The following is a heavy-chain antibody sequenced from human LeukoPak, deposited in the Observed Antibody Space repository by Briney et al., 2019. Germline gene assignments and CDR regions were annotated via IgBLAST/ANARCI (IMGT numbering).Heavy chain of an antibody. D-gene: IGHD2-21*01. CDR3: AKILPTHIVAANYYFDY. V-gene: IGHV3-23*01. CDR2: ISGSGGST. J-gene: IGHJ4*02. Sequence: GGSLRLSCAASGFTFSSYAMSWVRQAPGKGLEWVSAISGSGGSTYYADSVKGRFTISRDNSKNTLYLQMNSLRAEDTAVYYCAKILPTHIVAANYYFDYWGQGTLVTVSS. CDR1: GFTFSSYA.